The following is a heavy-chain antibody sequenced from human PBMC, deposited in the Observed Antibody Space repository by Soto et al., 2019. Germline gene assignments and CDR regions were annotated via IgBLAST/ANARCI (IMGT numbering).Heavy chain of an antibody. CDR3: AINHGGSDTIFGLSNWFDP. V-gene: IGHV6-1*01. CDR1: GDSVSSNSAA. CDR2: TYYRSKWYN. Sequence: SQTLSLTCAISGDSVSSNSAAWNWIRQSPSRGLEWLGRTYYRSKWYNDYAVSVKSRITIDPDTSKNQFSLKLSSVTAADTAVYYCAINHGGSDTIFGLSNWFDPWGQGTLVTVSS. J-gene: IGHJ5*02. D-gene: IGHD3-3*01.